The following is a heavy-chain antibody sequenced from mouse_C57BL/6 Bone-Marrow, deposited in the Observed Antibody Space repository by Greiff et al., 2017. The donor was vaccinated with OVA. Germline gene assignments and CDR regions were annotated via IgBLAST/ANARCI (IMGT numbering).Heavy chain of an antibody. V-gene: IGHV3-6*01. CDR1: GYSITSGYY. D-gene: IGHD1-1*01. CDR2: ISYDGSN. Sequence: EVQLQESGPGLVKPSQSLSLTCSVTGYSITSGYYWNWIRQFPGNKLEWMGYISYDGSNNYNPSLKNRISITRDTSKNQFFLKLNSVTTEDTATYYCARDPYYYGSSQYYFDYWGQGTTLTVSS. J-gene: IGHJ2*01. CDR3: ARDPYYYGSSQYYFDY.